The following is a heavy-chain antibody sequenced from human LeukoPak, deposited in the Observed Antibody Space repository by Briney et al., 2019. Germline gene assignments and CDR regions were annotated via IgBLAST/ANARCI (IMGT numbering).Heavy chain of an antibody. CDR3: ARAFLDTAMAFDY. CDR1: GSSNSSGHY. V-gene: IGHV4-38-2*02. J-gene: IGHJ4*02. D-gene: IGHD5-18*01. Sequence: SETLSLTCTVSGSSNSSGHYWGWIRQPPGKGLEWIGSIYHSGSAYYNPSLKSRVTISVDTSKNQFSLKLSSVTAADTAVYYCARAFLDTAMAFDYWGQGTLVTVAS. CDR2: IYHSGSA.